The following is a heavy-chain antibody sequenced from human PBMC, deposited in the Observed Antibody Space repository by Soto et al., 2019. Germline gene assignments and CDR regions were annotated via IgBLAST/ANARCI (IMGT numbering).Heavy chain of an antibody. CDR3: ATSYGSGYRAFDY. D-gene: IGHD3-10*01. CDR1: GDTFSFYT. V-gene: IGHV1-69*02. J-gene: IGHJ4*02. CDR2: VNPILSMS. Sequence: QVQLVQSGAELKKPGSSVKVSCKASGDTFSFYTINWVRQAPGLGLEWVGRVNPILSMSNYAQKFQGRVTMTADKSTSTAYMELRGLRSEDTAVYYCATSYGSGYRAFDYWGQGALVTVSS.